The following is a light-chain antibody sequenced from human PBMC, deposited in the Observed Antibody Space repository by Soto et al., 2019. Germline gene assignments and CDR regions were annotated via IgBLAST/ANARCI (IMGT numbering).Light chain of an antibody. J-gene: IGKJ2*01. CDR3: QQGST. CDR2: GAS. V-gene: IGKV3-20*01. CDR1: QSVSSSY. Sequence: EIVLTQSPGTLSLSPGERATLSCRASQSVSSSYLAWYQQKPGQAPRLLIYGASSRATGIPDRFSGSGSRTDFTLTISRLEAEDFAVYYYQQGSTFGQGTKLEIK.